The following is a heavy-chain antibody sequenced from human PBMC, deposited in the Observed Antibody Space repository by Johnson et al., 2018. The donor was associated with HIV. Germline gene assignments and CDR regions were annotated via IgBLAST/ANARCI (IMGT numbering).Heavy chain of an antibody. D-gene: IGHD1-1*01. CDR3: ASPRGTHGAFDI. V-gene: IGHV3-30*02. CDR1: GFTFSSYG. Sequence: VQLVESGGGVVRPGGSLRLSCAASGFTFSSYGMHWVRQAPGKGLEWVTFIRYDGSNKYYADSVKGRFTISRDNSKNTLYLQMNSMRAEDTAVYYCASPRGTHGAFDIWGQGTMVTVSS. J-gene: IGHJ3*02. CDR2: IRYDGSNK.